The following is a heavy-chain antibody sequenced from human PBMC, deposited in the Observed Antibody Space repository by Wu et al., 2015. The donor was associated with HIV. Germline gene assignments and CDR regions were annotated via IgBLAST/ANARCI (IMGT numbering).Heavy chain of an antibody. CDR3: ARVSRENPKDPNYDSSGYYYVGAMDV. CDR2: ISAYNGNT. J-gene: IGHJ6*02. D-gene: IGHD3-22*01. CDR1: GYAFTSYG. Sequence: QVQLVQSGAEVKKPGASVKVSCKASGYAFTSYGISWVRQAPGQGLEWMGWISAYNGNTNYAQKLQGRVTMTTDTSTSTAYMELRSLRSDDTAVYYCARVSRENPKDPNYDSSGYYYVGAMDVWGQGTTVTVSS. V-gene: IGHV1-18*01.